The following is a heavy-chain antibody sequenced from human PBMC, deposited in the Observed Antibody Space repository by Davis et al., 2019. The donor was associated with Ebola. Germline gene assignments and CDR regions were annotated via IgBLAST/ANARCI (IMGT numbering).Heavy chain of an antibody. V-gene: IGHV4-59*08. D-gene: IGHD3-22*01. Sequence: SETLSLTCTVSGGSISSYYWSWIRQPPGKGLEWIGYIYYSGSTNYNPSLRSRVTISVDTSKNQFSLKLSSVTAADTAVYFCARHDLYYYDSRDAFDIWGQGTMVTVSS. CDR1: GGSISSYY. CDR3: ARHDLYYYDSRDAFDI. J-gene: IGHJ3*02. CDR2: IYYSGST.